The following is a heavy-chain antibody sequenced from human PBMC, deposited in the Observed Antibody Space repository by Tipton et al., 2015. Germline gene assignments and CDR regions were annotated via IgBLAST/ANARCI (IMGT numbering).Heavy chain of an antibody. Sequence: QSGAEVKKPGSSVRLSCRASGDTFSTYGISWVRQAPGQGLEWMGGIMPIFGTPNFAQKFQGRVNFTADKSTHTDYMELSGLRSEDTAMYYCARPVDPTSLYFDSWGQGTLVTVSS. V-gene: IGHV1-69*06. CDR1: GDTFSTYG. CDR2: IMPIFGTP. J-gene: IGHJ4*02. D-gene: IGHD4-23*01. CDR3: ARPVDPTSLYFDS.